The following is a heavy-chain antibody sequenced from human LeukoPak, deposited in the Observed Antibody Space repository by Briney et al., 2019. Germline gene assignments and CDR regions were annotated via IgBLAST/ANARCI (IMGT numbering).Heavy chain of an antibody. J-gene: IGHJ4*02. CDR3: ARGVLARGSSGWYFDY. Sequence: GGSLRLSCAASRFTFSSYAMHWVRQAPGKGLEYVSAISSNGGSIYYANSVKGRFTISRDNSKNTLYLQMGSLRAEDMAVYYCARGVLARGSSGWYFDYWGQGTLVTFSS. V-gene: IGHV3-64*01. D-gene: IGHD6-19*01. CDR2: ISSNGGSI. CDR1: RFTFSSYA.